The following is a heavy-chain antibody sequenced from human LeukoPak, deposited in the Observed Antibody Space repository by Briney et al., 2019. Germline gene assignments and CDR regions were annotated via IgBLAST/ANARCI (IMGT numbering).Heavy chain of an antibody. Sequence: GGSLRLSCAASGFTFGDYYMSWIRQAPGKGLEWVSYISSGGSTIYYADSVKGRFTISRDNSKNSLYLQMNSLRAEDTAVYFCARDLRYCSGGSCYDYYYYMDVCGKGNTGTVSS. J-gene: IGHJ6*03. CDR3: ARDLRYCSGGSCYDYYYYMDV. CDR1: GFTFGDYY. V-gene: IGHV3-11*04. D-gene: IGHD2-15*01. CDR2: ISSGGSTI.